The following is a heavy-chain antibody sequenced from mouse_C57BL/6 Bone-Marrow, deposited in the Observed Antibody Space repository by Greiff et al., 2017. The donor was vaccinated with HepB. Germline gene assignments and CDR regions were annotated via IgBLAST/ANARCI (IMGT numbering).Heavy chain of an antibody. CDR1: GFNIKDDY. J-gene: IGHJ4*01. Sequence: VQLQQSGAELVRPGASVKLSCTASGFNIKDDYMHWVKQRPEQGLEWVGWIDPENGDTEYASKFQGKATITADTSSNTAYLQLSSLTSEDTAVYYFTTYTRVVAGHDMDYWGQGTSVTVSS. CDR3: TTYTRVVAGHDMDY. V-gene: IGHV14-4*01. CDR2: IDPENGDT. D-gene: IGHD1-1*01.